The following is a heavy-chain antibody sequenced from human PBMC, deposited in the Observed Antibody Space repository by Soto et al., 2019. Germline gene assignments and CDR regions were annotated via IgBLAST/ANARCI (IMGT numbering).Heavy chain of an antibody. CDR2: IYYSGST. CDR3: ARDSSNTAMGSSYYYYGMDV. V-gene: IGHV4-30-4*01. J-gene: IGHJ6*02. D-gene: IGHD5-18*01. CDR1: GGSISSGDYY. Sequence: SETLSLTCAVSGGSISSGDYYWSWIRQPPGKGLEWIGYIYYSGSTYYNPSLKSRVTISVDTSKNQFSLKLSSVTAADTAVYYCARDSSNTAMGSSYYYYGMDVWGQGTTVTVSS.